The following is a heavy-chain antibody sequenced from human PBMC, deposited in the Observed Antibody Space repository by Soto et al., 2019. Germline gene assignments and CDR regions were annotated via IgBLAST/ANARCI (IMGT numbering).Heavy chain of an antibody. J-gene: IGHJ4*02. CDR1: GGSISSGGYY. Sequence: QVQLQESGPGLVKPSQTLSLTCTVSGGSISSGGYYWSWIRQHPGKGLEWIGYIYYSGSTYYNPSLKSRVTISGDTSKNQFPLKLGSVTAADTAVYYCARAPYNCDWLTGAVGGFDYWGQGTLVTVSS. V-gene: IGHV4-31*03. D-gene: IGHD3-9*01. CDR2: IYYSGST. CDR3: ARAPYNCDWLTGAVGGFDY.